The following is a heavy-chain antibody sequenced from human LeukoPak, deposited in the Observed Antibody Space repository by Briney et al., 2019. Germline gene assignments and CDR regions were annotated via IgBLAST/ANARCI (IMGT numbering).Heavy chain of an antibody. Sequence: SETLSLTCAVYGGSISGFYYTWVRQPPGKGLEWIGEIDHNGDTNYNPSLKSRAIVSVDTSKSQFSLKLTSVTAADAAVYYCARGSPFQEWGQGTLVTVSS. J-gene: IGHJ1*01. CDR1: GGSISGFY. CDR2: IDHNGDT. CDR3: ARGSPFQE. V-gene: IGHV4-34*01.